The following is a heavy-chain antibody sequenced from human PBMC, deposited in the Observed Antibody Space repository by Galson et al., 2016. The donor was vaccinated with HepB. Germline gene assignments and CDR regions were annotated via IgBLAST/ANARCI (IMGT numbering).Heavy chain of an antibody. J-gene: IGHJ3*01. Sequence: SLRLSCAASGFTFSRYTMNWVRRAPGKGLEWVSSISTSSTYIYYADSMKGRFTISRDNAKKPLYLQMSSLRADDTAIYYCARESSGYDYDFDLWGQGTMVTVSS. CDR1: GFTFSRYT. D-gene: IGHD5-12*01. CDR3: ARESSGYDYDFDL. V-gene: IGHV3-21*01. CDR2: ISTSSTYI.